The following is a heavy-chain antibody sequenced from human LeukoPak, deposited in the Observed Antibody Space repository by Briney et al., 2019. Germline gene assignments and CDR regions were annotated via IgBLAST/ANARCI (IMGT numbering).Heavy chain of an antibody. Sequence: GGSLSLSCAASGFTFSDYYMSWIRRAPGKGLEWVSYISSSGSTIYYADSVKGRFTISKDNAKNSLYLQMNSLRAEDTAVYYCARKSYSSSWFAFDIWGQGTMVTVSS. CDR1: GFTFSDYY. J-gene: IGHJ3*02. V-gene: IGHV3-11*01. CDR3: ARKSYSSSWFAFDI. D-gene: IGHD6-13*01. CDR2: ISSSGSTI.